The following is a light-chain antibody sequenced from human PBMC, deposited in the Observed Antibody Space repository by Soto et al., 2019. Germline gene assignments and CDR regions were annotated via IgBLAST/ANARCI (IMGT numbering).Light chain of an antibody. V-gene: IGKV1-5*03. CDR2: KAS. J-gene: IGKJ1*01. Sequence: DIQMTQSPSTLSASVGDRVTITCRASQSINSWLAWYQQEPGKAPKLLIYKASNLESGVPSRFSGSGSGTEFTLTISSLQPDDFATYYCQHYNSFPPWTFGQGTKVEIK. CDR3: QHYNSFPPWT. CDR1: QSINSW.